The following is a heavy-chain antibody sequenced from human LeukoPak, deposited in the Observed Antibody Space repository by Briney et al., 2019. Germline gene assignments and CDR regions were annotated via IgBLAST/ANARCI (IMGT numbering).Heavy chain of an antibody. CDR1: GFTFSSYA. V-gene: IGHV3-23*01. CDR2: VSGSGGIT. D-gene: IGHD2-2*01. CDR3: ARTPLVRYFDC. J-gene: IGHJ4*02. Sequence: GGSLRLSCAASGFTFSSYAMSWVRQAPGKGPEWVSGVSGSGGITYYADSVKGRFTISRDNSKNTLYLQMNSLRAEDTALYYCARTPLVRYFDCWGRGTLVTVSS.